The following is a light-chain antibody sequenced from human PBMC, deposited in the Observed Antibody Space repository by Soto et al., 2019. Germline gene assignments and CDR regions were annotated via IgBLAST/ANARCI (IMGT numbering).Light chain of an antibody. CDR3: TSYTSTIPYV. CDR2: EVS. J-gene: IGLJ1*01. CDR1: SNDVGGYNY. V-gene: IGLV2-14*01. Sequence: QSALTQPASVSVSPGQSITISCTGSSNDVGGYNYVSWYQQHPGQAPKLIIYEVSDRPSGVSPRFSGSKSGNTASLTISGLQVEDEADYFCTSYTSTIPYVFGSGTKVTVL.